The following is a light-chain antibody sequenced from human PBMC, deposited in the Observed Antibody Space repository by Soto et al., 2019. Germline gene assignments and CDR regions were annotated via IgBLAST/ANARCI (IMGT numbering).Light chain of an antibody. Sequence: EIVLTQSPATLSLSPGERATLSCRASQSVSSYLAWYQQKPGQAPRLLIYDASNRATGIPARFSGSGSGTDFTLTISSLELEDFAVYYCQLRSNWPPTFGQGTKVEIK. J-gene: IGKJ1*01. CDR3: QLRSNWPPT. CDR1: QSVSSY. V-gene: IGKV3-11*01. CDR2: DAS.